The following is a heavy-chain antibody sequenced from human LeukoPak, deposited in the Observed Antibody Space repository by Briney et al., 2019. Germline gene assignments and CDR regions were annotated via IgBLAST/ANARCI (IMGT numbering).Heavy chain of an antibody. CDR1: GFSFSDFG. Sequence: GGSLRLSCAASGFSFSDFGMHWVRQAPGKGLEWVAMIWYDGSKEYYMESVKGRFTISRDNSKNMIYLEMTSLKAEDTAVYYCAKERNLEIAVAGTIFDYWGQGTLVTVSS. D-gene: IGHD6-19*01. J-gene: IGHJ4*02. CDR3: AKERNLEIAVAGTIFDY. CDR2: IWYDGSKE. V-gene: IGHV3-33*06.